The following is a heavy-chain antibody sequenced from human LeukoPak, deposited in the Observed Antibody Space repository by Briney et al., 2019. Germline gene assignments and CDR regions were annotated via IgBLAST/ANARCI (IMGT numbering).Heavy chain of an antibody. CDR3: ARDKGGYPFDI. V-gene: IGHV3-33*01. J-gene: IGHJ3*02. Sequence: GRSLRLSCAASAFTFRTYGMHWVRQTPGKGLGWVAVIWSDGSNEGYADSVKGRFTISRDNSRNTLYLQMNSLRVEDTAVYYCARDKGGYPFDIWGQGTMVTVSS. CDR1: AFTFRTYG. D-gene: IGHD2-2*01. CDR2: IWSDGSNE.